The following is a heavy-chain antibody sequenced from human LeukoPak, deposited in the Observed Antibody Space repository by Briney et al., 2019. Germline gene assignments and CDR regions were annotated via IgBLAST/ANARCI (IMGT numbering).Heavy chain of an antibody. D-gene: IGHD5-18*01. CDR3: ATLGYSYGTDY. CDR1: GGSISSSSYY. V-gene: IGHV4-61*02. J-gene: IGHJ4*02. Sequence: PSETLSLTCTVSGGSISSSSYYWTWIRQPAGKGLEWIGRIYTSGSTNYNPSLKSRVTISVDTSKNQFSLKLSPVTAADTAVYYCATLGYSYGTDYWGQGTLVTVSS. CDR2: IYTSGST.